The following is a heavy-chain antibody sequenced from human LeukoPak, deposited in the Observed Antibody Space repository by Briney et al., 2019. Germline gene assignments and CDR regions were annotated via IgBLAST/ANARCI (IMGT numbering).Heavy chain of an antibody. CDR2: INWNGGST. CDR3: ASPTYSSSWYEGYFDY. D-gene: IGHD6-13*01. V-gene: IGHV3-20*04. CDR1: GFTFDDYG. J-gene: IGHJ4*02. Sequence: GGSLRLSCAASGFTFDDYGMSWVRQAPGKGLEWVSGINWNGGSTGYADSVKGRFTISRDNAKNSLYLQMNSLRAEDTAVYYCASPTYSSSWYEGYFDYWGQGTLVTVSS.